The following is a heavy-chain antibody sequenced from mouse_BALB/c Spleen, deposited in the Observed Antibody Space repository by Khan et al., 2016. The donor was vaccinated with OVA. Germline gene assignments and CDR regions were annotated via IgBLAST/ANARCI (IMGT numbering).Heavy chain of an antibody. Sequence: EVQLQESGPGLVKPSQSLSLTCTVTGYSITSDFAWNWVRQFPGNKLEWMGYISFSGSTSYDPSLKSRLSIPRDTSKNQFFLQLSSVTTEDTATYYCIRSVYYAYAYAMDYWGQGTSVTVSS. J-gene: IGHJ4*01. D-gene: IGHD2-2*01. CDR3: IRSVYYAYAYAMDY. CDR1: GYSITSDFA. V-gene: IGHV3-2*02. CDR2: ISFSGST.